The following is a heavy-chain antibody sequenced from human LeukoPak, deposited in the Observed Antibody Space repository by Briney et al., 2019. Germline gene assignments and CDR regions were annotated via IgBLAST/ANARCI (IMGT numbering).Heavy chain of an antibody. CDR3: ARAPRTGDFPLAFDY. Sequence: GESLKISCKGSGYSFTSYWIGWVRQMPGKGLEWMGIIYPGDSDTRYSPSFQGQVTISADKSISTAYLQWSSLKASDTAMYYCARAPRTGDFPLAFDYWGQGTLVTVSS. CDR1: GYSFTSYW. CDR2: IYPGDSDT. V-gene: IGHV5-51*01. D-gene: IGHD7-27*01. J-gene: IGHJ4*02.